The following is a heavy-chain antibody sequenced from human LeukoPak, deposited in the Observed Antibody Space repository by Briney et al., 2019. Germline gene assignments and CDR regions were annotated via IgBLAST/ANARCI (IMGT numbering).Heavy chain of an antibody. CDR3: VRHLGGSRAFDI. J-gene: IGHJ3*02. Sequence: SETLSLTCTVSGGSISSYYWSWIRQPPGNGLEWIGYIYTSGSTNYNPSLKSRVTISVDTSKNQFSMKLRSVTAADTAVYYCVRHLGGSRAFDIWSQGTMVTVSS. D-gene: IGHD1-26*01. CDR1: GGSISSYY. CDR2: IYTSGST. V-gene: IGHV4-4*09.